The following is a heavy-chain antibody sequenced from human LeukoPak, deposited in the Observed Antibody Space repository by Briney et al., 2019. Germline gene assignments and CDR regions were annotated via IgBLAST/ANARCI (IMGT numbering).Heavy chain of an antibody. CDR1: GYTFTSYY. CDR3: ARVYSNYGGPFDY. V-gene: IGHV1-46*01. J-gene: IGHJ4*02. Sequence: ASVKVSCKASGYTFTSYYMHWVRQAPGQGLEWMGIINPSGGSTSYAQKFQGRVTMTTDTSTSTAYMELRSLRSDDTAVYYCARVYSNYGGPFDYWGQGTLVTVSS. CDR2: INPSGGST. D-gene: IGHD4-11*01.